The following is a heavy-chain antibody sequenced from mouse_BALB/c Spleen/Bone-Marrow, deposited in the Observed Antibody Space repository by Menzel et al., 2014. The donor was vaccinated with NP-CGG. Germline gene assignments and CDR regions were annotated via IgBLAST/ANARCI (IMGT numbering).Heavy chain of an antibody. J-gene: IGHJ3*01. D-gene: IGHD2-14*01. CDR2: INPYNDGT. Sequence: LVESGPELVKPGASVKMSCKASGYTFTSYVMHWVKQKPGQGLEWIGYINPYNDGTKYNEKFKGKATLTSDKSSSTAYIEPSSLTSEDSAVYYCASPFYRYDGFAYWGQGTLVIVSA. CDR3: ASPFYRYDGFAY. V-gene: IGHV1-14*01. CDR1: GYTFTSYV.